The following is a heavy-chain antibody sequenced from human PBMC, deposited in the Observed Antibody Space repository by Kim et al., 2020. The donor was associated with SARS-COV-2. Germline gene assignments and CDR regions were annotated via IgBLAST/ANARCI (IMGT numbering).Heavy chain of an antibody. CDR2: ISWNSGSI. V-gene: IGHV3-9*01. J-gene: IGHJ4*02. CDR1: GFTFDDYA. D-gene: IGHD3-22*01. CDR3: AKGKDSSGFYSYYFDS. Sequence: GGSLRLSCAASGFTFDDYAMHWVRQVPGKGLEWVSVISWNSGSIVYADSVKGRFTISRDNANNSPYLQMNSLRAEDTAFYYCAKGKDSSGFYSYYFDSWGQGTLVAVSS.